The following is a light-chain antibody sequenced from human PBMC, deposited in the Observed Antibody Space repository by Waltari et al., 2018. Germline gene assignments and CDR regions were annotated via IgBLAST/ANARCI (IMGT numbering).Light chain of an antibody. CDR1: SSDIGGYNY. J-gene: IGLJ2*01. V-gene: IGLV2-14*03. Sequence: QSALTQPASMSGSPGQSITMSCTGTSSDIGGYNYVSWYQQLPGKAPKLIIYDVTNRPSGISNRFSGSKSGNTASLTISGLQAEDEADYYCNSYSSTLEVVFGGGTKLTVL. CDR2: DVT. CDR3: NSYSSTLEVV.